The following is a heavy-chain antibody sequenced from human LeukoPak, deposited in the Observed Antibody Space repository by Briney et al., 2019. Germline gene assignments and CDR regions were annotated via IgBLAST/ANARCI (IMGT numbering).Heavy chain of an antibody. J-gene: IGHJ4*02. Sequence: GGSLRLSCAASRFTFSSYAMSWVRQAPGKGLEWVSAISGSGGSTYYADSVKGRFTISRDNAKNSLYLQMNSLRAEDTAVYYCARDSEWFGDSSNFDYWGQGTLVTVSS. CDR1: RFTFSSYA. CDR2: ISGSGGST. V-gene: IGHV3-23*01. D-gene: IGHD3-10*01. CDR3: ARDSEWFGDSSNFDY.